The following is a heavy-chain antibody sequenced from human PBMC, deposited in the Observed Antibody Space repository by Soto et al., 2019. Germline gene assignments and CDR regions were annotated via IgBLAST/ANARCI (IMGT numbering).Heavy chain of an antibody. D-gene: IGHD4-17*01. J-gene: IGHJ3*02. V-gene: IGHV5-10-1*01. CDR3: ARPAMGYGDRAAFDI. Sequence: SPSFQGHVTISADKSISTAYLQWSSLKASDTAMYYCARPAMGYGDRAAFDIWGQGTMVTVSS.